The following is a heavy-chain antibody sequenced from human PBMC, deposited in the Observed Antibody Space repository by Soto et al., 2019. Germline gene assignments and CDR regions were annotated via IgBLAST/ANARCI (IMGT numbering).Heavy chain of an antibody. CDR1: GFTFSNYA. CDR3: AKAPTKWRGGYYGMDV. D-gene: IGHD5-12*01. J-gene: IGHJ6*02. V-gene: IGHV3-23*01. CDR2: ISGSGATT. Sequence: PVGSLRLSCAASGFTFSNYAMSWVRQVPGKGLEWVSAISGSGATTYYADSVQGRFTISRDNSKNTLYLQLNSLRAEDTAVYYCAKAPTKWRGGYYGMDVWGQGTTVTVSS.